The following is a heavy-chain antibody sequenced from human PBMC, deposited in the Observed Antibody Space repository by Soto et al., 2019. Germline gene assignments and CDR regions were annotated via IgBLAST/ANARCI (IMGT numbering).Heavy chain of an antibody. J-gene: IGHJ3*01. Sequence: PGGSLRLSCAASGFTFSTYWMSWVRQAPGKGLEWVANIKQDGSEKYHVDSVKGRFTISRDNAENSLYLQMNSLRAEDTAMYYCARRPGFSGSWSAFDLWGQGTMVTVSS. V-gene: IGHV3-7*02. CDR3: ARRPGFSGSWSAFDL. CDR1: GFTFSTYW. D-gene: IGHD6-13*01. CDR2: IKQDGSEK.